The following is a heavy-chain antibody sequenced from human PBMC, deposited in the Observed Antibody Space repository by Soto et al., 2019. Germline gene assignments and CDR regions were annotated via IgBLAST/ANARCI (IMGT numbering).Heavy chain of an antibody. V-gene: IGHV1-2*04. D-gene: IGHD1-26*01. Sequence: ASVKVSCKASGYTFTGYYMHWVRQAPGQGLEWMGWINPNSGGTNYAQKFQGWVTMTRDTSISTAYMELSRLRSDDTAVYYCARELREHYYYYGMDVWGQGTTVTVSS. CDR3: ARELREHYYYYGMDV. CDR2: INPNSGGT. J-gene: IGHJ6*02. CDR1: GYTFTGYY.